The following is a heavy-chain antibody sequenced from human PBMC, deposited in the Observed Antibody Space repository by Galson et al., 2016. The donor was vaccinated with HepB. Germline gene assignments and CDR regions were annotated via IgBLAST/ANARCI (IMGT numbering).Heavy chain of an antibody. Sequence: SLRLSCAASGFTFSSYAMHWVRQAPGKRLEWVAVILYGGSNKYYADSVKGRFTISRDNSKNTPYLQLNSLRAEDTAVYYCTGGVGAVAGDYWGQGTLVTVSS. V-gene: IGHV3-33*01. CDR3: TGGVGAVAGDY. CDR1: GFTFSSYA. CDR2: ILYGGSNK. D-gene: IGHD6-19*01. J-gene: IGHJ4*02.